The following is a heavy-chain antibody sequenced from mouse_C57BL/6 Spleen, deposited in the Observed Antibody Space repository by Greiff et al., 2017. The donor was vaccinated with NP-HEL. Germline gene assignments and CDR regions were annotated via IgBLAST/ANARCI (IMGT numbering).Heavy chain of an antibody. CDR1: GFTFSSYT. CDR3: ARHLLNCAMGY. V-gene: IGHV5-9*01. J-gene: IGHJ4*01. Sequence: EVKLVESGGGLVKPGGSLKLSCAASGFTFSSYTMSWVRQTPEKRLEWVATISGGGGNTYYPDSVKGRFTISRDNAKNTLYLHMSSLRSEDTALYYCARHLLNCAMGYWGDGDSVTVAA. D-gene: IGHD2-1*01. CDR2: ISGGGGNT.